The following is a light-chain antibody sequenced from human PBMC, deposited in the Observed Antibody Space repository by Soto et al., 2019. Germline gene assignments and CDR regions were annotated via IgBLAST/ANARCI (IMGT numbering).Light chain of an antibody. CDR1: QGIRND. Sequence: DIQMTQSPSSLSASVGDRVTITCRASQGIRNDVGWYQQKPGKAPKRLIYGASSLQSGVPSRFSGSGSGTEFTLTLSGLQPEDFATYYCLQHNSYPLTFGGGTKVEIK. J-gene: IGKJ4*01. CDR2: GAS. V-gene: IGKV1-17*01. CDR3: LQHNSYPLT.